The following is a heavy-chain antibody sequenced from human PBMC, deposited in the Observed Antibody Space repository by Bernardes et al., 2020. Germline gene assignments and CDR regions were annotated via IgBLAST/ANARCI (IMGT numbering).Heavy chain of an antibody. Sequence: GESLKISCKGSGYSFNSYWIGWVRQMPGKGLEWVGIIYPGDSDTRYSPSFEGQVTISVDKSISTAYLQWSSLKASDTAMYYCARLANTAMASDYFDYWGQGTLVTVSS. V-gene: IGHV5-51*01. CDR1: GYSFNSYW. J-gene: IGHJ4*02. D-gene: IGHD5-18*01. CDR3: ARLANTAMASDYFDY. CDR2: IYPGDSDT.